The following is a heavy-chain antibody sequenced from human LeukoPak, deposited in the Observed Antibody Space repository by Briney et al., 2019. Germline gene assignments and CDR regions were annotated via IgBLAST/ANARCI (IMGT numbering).Heavy chain of an antibody. Sequence: SGGSLRLSCAVSGFTFSDHFLDWVRQAPGKGLELVGRSRTKAKSYTTEYAASVKGRFTISRDDSKNSLYLQMNSLKTEDTAVYYCVRVGSVAGSDYLDYWGQGTLVTVSS. V-gene: IGHV3-72*01. D-gene: IGHD6-19*01. J-gene: IGHJ4*02. CDR1: GFTFSDHF. CDR2: SRTKAKSYTT. CDR3: VRVGSVAGSDYLDY.